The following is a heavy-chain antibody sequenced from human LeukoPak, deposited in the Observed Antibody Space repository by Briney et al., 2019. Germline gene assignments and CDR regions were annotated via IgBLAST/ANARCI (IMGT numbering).Heavy chain of an antibody. CDR3: AEMSGPFDY. CDR1: GFAFSSSG. D-gene: IGHD5-24*01. CDR2: IRYDGNNK. J-gene: IGHJ4*02. V-gene: IGHV3-30*02. Sequence: GGSLRLSCAASGFAFSSSGMHWVRQAPGKGLEWVAFIRYDGNNKYYADSVKGRFTISRDNSKNTLYLQMNSLRAEDTALYYCAEMSGPFDYWGRGTLVTVSS.